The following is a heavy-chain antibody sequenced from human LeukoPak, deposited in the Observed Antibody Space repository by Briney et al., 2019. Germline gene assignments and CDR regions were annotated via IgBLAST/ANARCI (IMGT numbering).Heavy chain of an antibody. CDR2: IYTSGST. Sequence: SETLSLTCTVSGGSISSYYWSWIRQPAGKGLEWIGRIYTSGSTNYNPSLKSRVTISVDTSKNQFSLKLSSVTAADTAVYYCARNIIIAPAALYQIDYWGQGTLVTVSS. J-gene: IGHJ4*02. D-gene: IGHD2-2*01. CDR3: ARNIIIAPAALYQIDY. CDR1: GGSISSYY. V-gene: IGHV4-4*07.